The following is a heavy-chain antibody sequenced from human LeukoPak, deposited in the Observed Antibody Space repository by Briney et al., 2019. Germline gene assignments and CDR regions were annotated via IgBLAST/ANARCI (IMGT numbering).Heavy chain of an antibody. J-gene: IGHJ4*02. V-gene: IGHV4-59*08. D-gene: IGHD5-24*01. Sequence: PSETLSLTCTVSGGSISRYYWSWIPQPPGKGLEWIGYIYCSGSTNYNPSLKSRVTISVDTSKNQFSLKLSSVTAADSFLSSSGRHTRWLPFDYWGQGTLVTVSS. CDR1: GGSISRYY. CDR2: IYCSGST. CDR3: GRHTRWLPFDY.